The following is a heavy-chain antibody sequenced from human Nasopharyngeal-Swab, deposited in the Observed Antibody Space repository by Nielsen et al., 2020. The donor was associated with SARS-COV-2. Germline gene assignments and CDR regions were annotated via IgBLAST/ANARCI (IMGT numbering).Heavy chain of an antibody. V-gene: IGHV3-23*01. CDR2: ISGSGGST. D-gene: IGHD2-2*01. Sequence: GGSLRLSCAASGFTFSSYAMSWVRQAPGKGLEWVSAISGSGGSTYYADSVKGRFTISRDNSKNTPYLQMNSLRAEDTAVYYCAKDYGLYCSSTSCPDDAFDIWGQGTMVTVSS. CDR1: GFTFSSYA. J-gene: IGHJ3*02. CDR3: AKDYGLYCSSTSCPDDAFDI.